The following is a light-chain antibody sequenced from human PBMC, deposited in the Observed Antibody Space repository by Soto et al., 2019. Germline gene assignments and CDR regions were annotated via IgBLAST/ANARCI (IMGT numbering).Light chain of an antibody. CDR3: QQYGSSQFT. CDR2: GAS. V-gene: IGKV3-20*01. CDR1: QSVSSSY. J-gene: IGKJ3*01. Sequence: ELVLTQSPGTLSLSPGERATLSCRASQSVSSSYLAWYQQKPGQAPRLLIYGASSRATGIPDRFSGSGSGTDFTLTISRLEPEDFAVYYCQQYGSSQFTSGPGTKVDIK.